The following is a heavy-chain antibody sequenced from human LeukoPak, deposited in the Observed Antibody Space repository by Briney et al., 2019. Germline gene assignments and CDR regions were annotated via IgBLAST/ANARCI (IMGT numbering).Heavy chain of an antibody. V-gene: IGHV3-23*01. CDR1: GFTFSSYG. Sequence: GGSLRLSCAASGFTFSSYGMSWVRQAPGKGLEWVSGISGSGGFTYYADSLKGRFTISRDNSKNMLYLQMNSLRAEDTAVYYYARTALYDAFDIWGQGTMVTVSS. CDR3: ARTALYDAFDI. D-gene: IGHD3-16*01. CDR2: ISGSGGFT. J-gene: IGHJ3*02.